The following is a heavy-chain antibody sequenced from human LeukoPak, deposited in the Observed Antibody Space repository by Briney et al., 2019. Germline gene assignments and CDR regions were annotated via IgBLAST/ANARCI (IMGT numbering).Heavy chain of an antibody. D-gene: IGHD3-3*01. J-gene: IGHJ4*02. Sequence: ASETLSLTCTVSGGSISTGDYYWTWIRQHPGKGLEWIGYIYFSGTTYYNPSLKSRVTISVDTSKNQFSLNLSSVTAADTAIYFCARDVRSGFGAFDYWGQGTLVSASS. CDR3: ARDVRSGFGAFDY. V-gene: IGHV4-31*03. CDR2: IYFSGTT. CDR1: GGSISTGDYY.